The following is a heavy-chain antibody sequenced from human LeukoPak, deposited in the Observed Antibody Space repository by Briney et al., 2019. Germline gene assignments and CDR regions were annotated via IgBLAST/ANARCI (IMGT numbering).Heavy chain of an antibody. D-gene: IGHD3-9*01. CDR3: ARAGSVLRYFDWLPDGFDI. CDR1: GFTFSSYW. J-gene: IGHJ3*02. Sequence: GGSLRLSCAASGFTFSSYWMSWVRQAPGKGLEWVANIKQDGSEKYYVDSVKGRFTISRDNAKNSLYLQMNSLRAEDTAVYYCARAGSVLRYFDWLPDGFDIWGQGTMVTVSS. V-gene: IGHV3-7*03. CDR2: IKQDGSEK.